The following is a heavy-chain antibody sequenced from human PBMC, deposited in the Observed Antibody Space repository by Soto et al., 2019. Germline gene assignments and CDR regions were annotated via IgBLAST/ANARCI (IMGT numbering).Heavy chain of an antibody. J-gene: IGHJ4*02. D-gene: IGHD5-12*01. CDR2: IIPILGIA. CDR3: ARQLRLATIVGPDDY. CDR1: GGTFSSYT. V-gene: IGHV1-69*02. Sequence: GASVKVSCKASGGTFSSYTISWVRQAPGQGLEWMGRIIPILGIANYAQKFQGRVTITADKSTSTAYMELSSLRSEDTAVYYCARQLRLATIVGPDDYWSQGNLVTVSS.